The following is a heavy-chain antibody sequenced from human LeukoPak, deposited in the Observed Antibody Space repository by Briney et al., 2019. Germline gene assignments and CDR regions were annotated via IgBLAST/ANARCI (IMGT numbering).Heavy chain of an antibody. CDR2: ISSDGNNK. Sequence: PGGSLRLSYAASGFIFTSYGMHWVRQAPGKGLEWVALISSDGNNKYYADSVKGRFSISRDNSKNMLYLQMNGLRVEDTAMYYCARIGYSISWSGDYWGQGSLVTVSS. V-gene: IGHV3-30*03. CDR1: GFIFTSYG. CDR3: ARIGYSISWSGDY. J-gene: IGHJ4*02. D-gene: IGHD6-13*01.